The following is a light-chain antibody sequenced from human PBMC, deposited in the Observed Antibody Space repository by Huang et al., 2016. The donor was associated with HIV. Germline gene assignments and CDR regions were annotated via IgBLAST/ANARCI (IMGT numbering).Light chain of an antibody. Sequence: DIQMTQSPSSLSASVGDRDTITCQASHDINRYLNWYQQKPGKAHKLLIYDASNLETGVPSRFIGSGSGTHFTFTISSLQPEDIATYYCQQYDNLVRYTFGQGTKLEIK. J-gene: IGKJ2*01. CDR2: DAS. CDR3: QQYDNLVRYT. CDR1: HDINRY. V-gene: IGKV1-33*01.